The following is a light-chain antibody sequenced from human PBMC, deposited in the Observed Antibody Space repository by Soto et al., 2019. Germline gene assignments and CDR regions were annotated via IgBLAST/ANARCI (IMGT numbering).Light chain of an antibody. J-gene: IGKJ3*01. Sequence: EVVLTQSPGTLSLSPGDSAALSCWASQPLRVNNFAWYQQVPGRTPRLLVYGPSGRATGIPERFTGSGSQTVYHLNITRVEPEDFGTYYCHQFGKSPFTFGPGTKV. CDR1: QPLRVNN. V-gene: IGKV3-20*01. CDR3: HQFGKSPFT. CDR2: GPS.